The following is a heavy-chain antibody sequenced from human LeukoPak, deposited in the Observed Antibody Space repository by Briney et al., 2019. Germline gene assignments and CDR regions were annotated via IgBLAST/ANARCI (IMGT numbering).Heavy chain of an antibody. Sequence: KPSETLSLTCTVSGGSISSYYWSWIRQPPGKGLEWIGYIYYSGSTNYNPSLKSRVTISVDTSKNQFSLKLSSVTAADTAVYYCARGGSGYDSLNYWGQGTLVTVSS. J-gene: IGHJ4*02. CDR2: IYYSGST. D-gene: IGHD5-12*01. CDR1: GGSISSYY. CDR3: ARGGSGYDSLNY. V-gene: IGHV4-59*01.